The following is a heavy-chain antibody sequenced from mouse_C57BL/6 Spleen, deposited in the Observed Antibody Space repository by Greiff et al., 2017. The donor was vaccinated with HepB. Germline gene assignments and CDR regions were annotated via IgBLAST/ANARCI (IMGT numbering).Heavy chain of an antibody. CDR2: IDPENGDT. V-gene: IGHV14-4*01. D-gene: IGHD1-1*01. CDR3: TTYGYYGSSHYFDY. Sequence: EVKLMESGAELVRPGASVKLSCTASGFNIKDDYMHWVKQRPEQGLEWIGWIDPENGDTEYASKFQGKATITADSSSNTAYLQLSSLTSEDTAVYYCTTYGYYGSSHYFDYWGQGTTLTVSS. J-gene: IGHJ2*01. CDR1: GFNIKDDY.